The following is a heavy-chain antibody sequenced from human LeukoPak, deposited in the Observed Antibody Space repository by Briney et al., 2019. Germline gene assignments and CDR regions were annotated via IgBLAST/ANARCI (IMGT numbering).Heavy chain of an antibody. CDR3: AKAGLLWFGESWMDV. D-gene: IGHD3-10*01. CDR2: IKEDGSES. CDR1: GFIFSTYW. V-gene: IGHV3-7*01. J-gene: IGHJ6*02. Sequence: GGSLRLSCAVSGFIFSTYWMSWVRQAPGKGLEWVANIKEDGSESHYVDSVKGRFTISRDNAKNSLYLQMNSLRAEDTAVYFCAKAGLLWFGESWMDVWGQGTTVTVSS.